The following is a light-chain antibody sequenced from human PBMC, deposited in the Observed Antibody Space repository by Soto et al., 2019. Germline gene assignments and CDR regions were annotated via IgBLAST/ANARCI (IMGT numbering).Light chain of an antibody. CDR2: GAS. V-gene: IGKV3-15*01. CDR3: QQYKSWPPIT. Sequence: EILLTQSPASLSVSPGATATLSCRASQSLNTALAWYQQKPGQAPRLLLYGASTRATGISTRFSGGGSGTEFTLTISSLPSEASAVYYCQQYKSWPPITFGQGTRLEI. J-gene: IGKJ5*01. CDR1: QSLNTA.